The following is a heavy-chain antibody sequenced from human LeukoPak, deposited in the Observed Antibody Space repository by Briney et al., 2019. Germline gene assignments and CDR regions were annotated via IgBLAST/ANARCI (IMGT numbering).Heavy chain of an antibody. D-gene: IGHD6-13*01. Sequence: SETLSLTCTVSGGSISSSSYYWGWIRQPPGKGLEWIGSIYYSGSTNYNPSLKSRVTISVDTSKNQFSLKLSSVTAADTAVYSCARHGDSTSWYGFDYWGQGTLVTVSS. CDR2: IYYSGST. CDR3: ARHGDSTSWYGFDY. J-gene: IGHJ4*02. CDR1: GGSISSSSYY. V-gene: IGHV4-39*01.